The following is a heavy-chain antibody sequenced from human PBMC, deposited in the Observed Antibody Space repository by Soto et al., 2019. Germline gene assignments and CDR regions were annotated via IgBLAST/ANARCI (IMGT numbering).Heavy chain of an antibody. D-gene: IGHD2-15*01. V-gene: IGHV1-69*04. Sequence: GASVKVSCKASGGTFSSYTISWVRQAPGQGLEWMGRIIPILGIANYAQKFQGRVTITADKSTSTAYMELSSLRSEDTAVYYCARDKAEEYCSGGSCYSARQYFDYWGQGTLVTVSS. J-gene: IGHJ4*02. CDR3: ARDKAEEYCSGGSCYSARQYFDY. CDR1: GGTFSSYT. CDR2: IIPILGIA.